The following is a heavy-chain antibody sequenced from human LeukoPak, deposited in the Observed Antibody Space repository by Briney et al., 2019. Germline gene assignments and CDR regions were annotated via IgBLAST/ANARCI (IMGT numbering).Heavy chain of an antibody. D-gene: IGHD1-26*01. V-gene: IGHV4-39*06. Sequence: SETLSLTCTVSGGSISRSSYYWGWIRQPPGKGLEWIASIYYSGSTYYNPSLKSRVTISVDKSKNQFALKLSSVTAADTAVYYCARLGNQGRSHYFDYWGQGTLVTVSS. CDR1: GGSISRSSYY. CDR3: ARLGNQGRSHYFDY. J-gene: IGHJ4*02. CDR2: IYYSGST.